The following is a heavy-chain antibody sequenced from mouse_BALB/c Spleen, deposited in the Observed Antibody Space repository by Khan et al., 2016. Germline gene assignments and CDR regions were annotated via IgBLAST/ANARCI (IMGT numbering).Heavy chain of an antibody. D-gene: IGHD2-4*01. Sequence: VQLQQSGPELVKPGASVKVSCKASGYAFTSYNMYWVKQSHGKSLEWIGYIDPYNGATSYNQKFKGKATLTVDRYSSTAYMHLNSLTSEDAAVYYCTRSDDYDEYYAMDYWGQGTSVTVSS. CDR2: IDPYNGAT. CDR3: TRSDDYDEYYAMDY. V-gene: IGHV1S135*01. J-gene: IGHJ4*01. CDR1: GYAFTSYN.